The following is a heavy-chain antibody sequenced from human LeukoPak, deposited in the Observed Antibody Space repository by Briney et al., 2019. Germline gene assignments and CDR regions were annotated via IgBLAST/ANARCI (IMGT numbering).Heavy chain of an antibody. Sequence: ASVKVSCKASGYTFTSYDINWVRQAPGQALEWMGWMHPDTGDTGYAQKFQGRVIMTRDTSISTAYMELSSLRPDDTAVYYCARHFGTADNFDYWGQGTLLIVSS. CDR1: GYTFTSYD. CDR2: MHPDTGDT. V-gene: IGHV1-8*01. CDR3: ARHFGTADNFDY. J-gene: IGHJ4*02. D-gene: IGHD2-21*02.